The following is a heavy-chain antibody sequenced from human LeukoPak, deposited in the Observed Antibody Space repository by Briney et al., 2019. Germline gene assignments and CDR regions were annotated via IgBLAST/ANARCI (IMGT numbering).Heavy chain of an antibody. Sequence: GGSLRLSCAASGFTFSSYSMNWVRQAPGKGLEWISYISTDSGNIYYADSVKGRFTISRDNSKNTLYLQMGSLRAEDMAVYYCARGVLARGSSGWYFDYWGQGTLVTVSS. CDR3: ARGVLARGSSGWYFDY. CDR1: GFTFSSYS. V-gene: IGHV3-48*01. D-gene: IGHD6-19*01. J-gene: IGHJ4*02. CDR2: ISTDSGNI.